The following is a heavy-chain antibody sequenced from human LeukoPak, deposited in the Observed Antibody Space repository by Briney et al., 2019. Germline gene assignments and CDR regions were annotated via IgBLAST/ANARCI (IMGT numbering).Heavy chain of an antibody. CDR1: AGSINSDTYY. V-gene: IGHV4-39*01. D-gene: IGHD6-13*01. J-gene: IGHJ4*02. CDR2: IYYTGNT. Sequence: SETLSLTCTVSAGSINSDTYYWGWIRQPPGKGPEWIGSIYYTGNTYYNASLNSRVTISVDTSKNQFSLKLSSVTAADTAAYYCARSRIAIVGPFDYWGQGPLVTVSS. CDR3: ARSRIAIVGPFDY.